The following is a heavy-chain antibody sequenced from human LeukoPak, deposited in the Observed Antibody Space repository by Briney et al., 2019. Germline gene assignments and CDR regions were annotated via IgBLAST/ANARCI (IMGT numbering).Heavy chain of an antibody. Sequence: ASVKVSCKASGYTFTSYYMHWVRQAPGQGLEWMGIIDPSGDSTTYAQKFQDRITMTRDMSTSTVYMELSSLRSEDTAVYYCASYGRTFDYWGQGTLVTVSS. V-gene: IGHV1-46*01. CDR2: IDPSGDST. CDR1: GYTFTSYY. D-gene: IGHD1-7*01. CDR3: ASYGRTFDY. J-gene: IGHJ4*02.